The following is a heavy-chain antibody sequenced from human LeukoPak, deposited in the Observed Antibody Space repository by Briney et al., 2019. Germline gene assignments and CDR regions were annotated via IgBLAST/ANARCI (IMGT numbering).Heavy chain of an antibody. D-gene: IGHD5-12*01. CDR3: ARDGGYNAFDI. J-gene: IGHJ3*02. CDR1: GFTFSSYE. CDR2: ISSSGSTI. Sequence: HPGGSLRLSCAASGFTFSSYEMNWVRQVPGKGLEWISYISSSGSTIYFADSVKGRFTISRDNAKNSLYLQMNSLRAEDTAVYYCARDGGYNAFDIWGQGTMVTVSS. V-gene: IGHV3-48*03.